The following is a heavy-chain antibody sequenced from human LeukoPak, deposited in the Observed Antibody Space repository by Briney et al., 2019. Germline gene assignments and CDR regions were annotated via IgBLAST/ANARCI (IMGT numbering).Heavy chain of an antibody. CDR1: GYTFTGYY. CDR3: ARGSLQPVTTKLAHDY. J-gene: IGHJ4*02. Sequence: GASVKVSCKTSGYTFTGYYMHWVRQAPGQGLEWLGWINPNSGDAGYSQRFQGRVTMTRDTSISTAYMELSRLTSGDTALYYCARGSLQPVTTKLAHDYWGQGTLVSVSS. CDR2: INPNSGDA. D-gene: IGHD5-12*01. V-gene: IGHV1-2*02.